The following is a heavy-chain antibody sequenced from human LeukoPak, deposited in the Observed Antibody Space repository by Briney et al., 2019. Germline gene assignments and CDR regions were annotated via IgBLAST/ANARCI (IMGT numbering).Heavy chain of an antibody. CDR3: ARVRHNLLEWLFYFDY. V-gene: IGHV4-39*01. D-gene: IGHD3-3*01. CDR2: IYYSGST. Sequence: SETLSLTCTVSGGSISSSSYYWGWIRQPPGKGLEWIGSIYYSGSTHYNPSLKSRVTISVDTSKNQFSLKLSSVTAADTAVYYCARVRHNLLEWLFYFDYWGQGTLVTVSS. CDR1: GGSISSSSYY. J-gene: IGHJ4*02.